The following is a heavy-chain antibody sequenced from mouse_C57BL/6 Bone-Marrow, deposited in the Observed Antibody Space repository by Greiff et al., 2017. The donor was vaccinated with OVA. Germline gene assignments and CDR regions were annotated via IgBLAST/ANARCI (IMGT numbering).Heavy chain of an antibody. V-gene: IGHV2-2*01. D-gene: IGHD1-1*01. J-gene: IGHJ1*03. CDR1: GFSLTSYG. CDR2: IWSGGST. CDR3: ARKNYGSSNRYFDV. Sequence: VQLQQSGPGLVQPSQSLSITCTVSGFSLTSYGVHWVRQSPGKGLEWLGVIWSGGSTDYNAAFISRLSISKDNSKSQVFLKMNSRQADDTAIYYWARKNYGSSNRYFDVWGTGTTVTVSS.